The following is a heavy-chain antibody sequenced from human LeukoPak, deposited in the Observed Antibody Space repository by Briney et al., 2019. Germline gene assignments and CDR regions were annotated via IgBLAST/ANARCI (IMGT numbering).Heavy chain of an antibody. Sequence: PSETLSLTCTVSGGSISSYYWSWIRQPPGKRLEWIGYIYYSGSTNYNPSLKSRVTISVDTSKNQFSLKLSSVTAADTAVYYCARDQWLAHWGQGTLVTVSS. J-gene: IGHJ4*02. CDR3: ARDQWLAH. D-gene: IGHD6-19*01. CDR2: IYYSGST. V-gene: IGHV4-59*01. CDR1: GGSISSYY.